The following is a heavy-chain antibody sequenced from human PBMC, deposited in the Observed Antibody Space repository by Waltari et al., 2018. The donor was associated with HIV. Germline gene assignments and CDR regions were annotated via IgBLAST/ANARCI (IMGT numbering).Heavy chain of an antibody. CDR2: IFYNGNT. V-gene: IGHV4-39*01. Sequence: QLQLQESGPGLVKPSETLSLICTVSGGSISSETYYWGWIRQPPGRELEWIGSIFYNGNTYSTPSLESRVTISVDTSKNLLSLKLTSVTAADTAVYFCARQLIVVIPNYWYFDLWGRGTLVTVSS. J-gene: IGHJ2*01. D-gene: IGHD3-22*01. CDR3: ARQLIVVIPNYWYFDL. CDR1: GGSISSETYY.